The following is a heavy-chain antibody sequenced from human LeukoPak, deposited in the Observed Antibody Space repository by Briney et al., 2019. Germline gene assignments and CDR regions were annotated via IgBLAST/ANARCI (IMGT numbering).Heavy chain of an antibody. CDR3: AREGILLTFDH. D-gene: IGHD6-13*01. CDR2: ISGGGST. CDR1: GFNVTYNY. Sequence: GGSLRLSCAASGFNVTYNYMSWVRQAPGKGLEWVSVISGGGSTHYADSVKGRFTISRDNSKNTLYLQMNSLRPEDTAVYYCAREGILLTFDHWGQGTLVTVSS. V-gene: IGHV3-66*02. J-gene: IGHJ4*02.